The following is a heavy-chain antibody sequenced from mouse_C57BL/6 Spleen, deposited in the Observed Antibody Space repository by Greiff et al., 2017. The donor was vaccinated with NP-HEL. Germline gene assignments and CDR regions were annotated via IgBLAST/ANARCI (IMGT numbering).Heavy chain of an antibody. Sequence: VQLQQPGAELVKPGASVKLSCKASGYTFTSYWMQWVKQRPGQGLEWIGEIDPSDSYTNYNQKFKGKATLTVDTSSSTAYMQLSSLTSEDSAVYYCASNSYAMDYWGQGTSVTVSS. CDR2: IDPSDSYT. D-gene: IGHD1-3*01. V-gene: IGHV1-50*01. CDR3: ASNSYAMDY. J-gene: IGHJ4*01. CDR1: GYTFTSYW.